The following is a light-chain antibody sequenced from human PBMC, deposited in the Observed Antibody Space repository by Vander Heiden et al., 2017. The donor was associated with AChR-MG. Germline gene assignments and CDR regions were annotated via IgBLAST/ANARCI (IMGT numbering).Light chain of an antibody. J-gene: IGLJ3*02. V-gene: IGLV1-40*01. CDR2: SSV. CDR3: QSYDNGLSGWV. Sequence: QRVTIPCVGTNYNIGAGYGVQWYRHLPGAAPKVLIFSSVDRPSGVPDRFSGSKSGTSASLAITGLQAEEEAVYYCQSYDNGLSGWVFGGGTKVTVL. CDR1: NYNIGAGYG.